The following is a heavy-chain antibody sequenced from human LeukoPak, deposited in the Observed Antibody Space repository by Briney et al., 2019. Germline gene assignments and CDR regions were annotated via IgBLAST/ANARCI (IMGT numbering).Heavy chain of an antibody. CDR3: ATDWPLNY. CDR2: VSFDGDNK. CDR1: GFTFSSYA. V-gene: IGHV3-30-3*01. J-gene: IGHJ4*02. Sequence: GRSLRLSCSASGFTFSSYAMHWVRQAPGKGLEWVAVVSFDGDNKYYADSVKDRFTISRDNSQNTLYLQLNSLRAEDTAVDYCATDWPLNYWGQGTLVTVSS.